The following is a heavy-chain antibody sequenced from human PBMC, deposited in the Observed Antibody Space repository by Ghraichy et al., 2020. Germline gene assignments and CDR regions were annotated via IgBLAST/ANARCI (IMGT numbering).Heavy chain of an antibody. D-gene: IGHD1-26*01. Sequence: SETLSLTCTVSGGSISSYYWSWIRQPPGKGLEWIGYIYYSGSTNYNPSLKSRVTISVDTSKNQFSLKLSSVTTADTAVYYCARTPIVGATEDYWGQGTLVTVSS. J-gene: IGHJ4*02. CDR3: ARTPIVGATEDY. V-gene: IGHV4-59*01. CDR2: IYYSGST. CDR1: GGSISSYY.